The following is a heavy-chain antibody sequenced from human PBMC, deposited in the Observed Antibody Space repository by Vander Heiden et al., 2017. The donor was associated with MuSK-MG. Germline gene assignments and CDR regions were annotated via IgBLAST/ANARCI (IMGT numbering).Heavy chain of an antibody. D-gene: IGHD6-19*01. V-gene: IGHV3-23*01. CDR2: ISGSGGST. CDR3: AKRSGWYSRVFDY. Sequence: EVQLFESGGGLVQPGGSLRLSCPASGFTFSSYARSWVRQAPGKGLEWVSAISGSGGSTYYADAVKGRFTISRDNSKNTLYLQMNSLRAEDTAVYYCAKRSGWYSRVFDYWGQGTLVTVSS. CDR1: GFTFSSYA. J-gene: IGHJ4*02.